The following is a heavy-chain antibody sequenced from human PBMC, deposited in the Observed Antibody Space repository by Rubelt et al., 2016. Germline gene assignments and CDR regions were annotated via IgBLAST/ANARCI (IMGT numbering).Heavy chain of an antibody. CDR2: SIGGNT. J-gene: IGHJ6*02. CDR3: AKADAGDCDNGVCYYYYYSYGMDV. D-gene: IGHD2-8*01. CDR1: GFTFRSYA. Sequence: GGGLVQPGGSLRLSCAVSGFTFRSYAMSWVRQAPGKGLEWVSASIGGNTYYADAVKGRFTISRDNSKNTLYLQLNSLRVEDTATYFCAKADAGDCDNGVCYYYYYSYGMDVWGRGTTVTVS. V-gene: IGHV3-23*05.